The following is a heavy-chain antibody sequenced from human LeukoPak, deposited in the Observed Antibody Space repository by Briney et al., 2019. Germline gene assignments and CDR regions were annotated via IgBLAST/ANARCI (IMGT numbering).Heavy chain of an antibody. J-gene: IGHJ4*02. CDR1: GGSFSGYY. V-gene: IGHV4-34*01. Sequence: KPSETLSLTCAVYGGSFSGYYWSWIRQPPGKGLEWIGEINHSGSTNYNPSLKSRVTISVDTSKNQFSLKLSSVTAADTAVYYCARGIDYWGRGTLVTVSS. CDR3: ARGIDY. CDR2: INHSGST.